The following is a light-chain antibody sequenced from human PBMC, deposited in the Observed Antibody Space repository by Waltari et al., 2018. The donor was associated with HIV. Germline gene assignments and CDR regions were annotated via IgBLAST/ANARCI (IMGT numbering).Light chain of an antibody. CDR2: GAS. CDR3: QQYNNWPPKT. V-gene: IGKV3-15*01. CDR1: QIVGND. Sequence: EIVLTQSPDTLPVSPGERATLSCRASQIVGNDFAWDQQKPGQAPRLLIYGASSRATGVPARFSGSGSGTEFTLTISSLQSEDLAIYYCQQYNNWPPKTFGQGTKLEI. J-gene: IGKJ2*01.